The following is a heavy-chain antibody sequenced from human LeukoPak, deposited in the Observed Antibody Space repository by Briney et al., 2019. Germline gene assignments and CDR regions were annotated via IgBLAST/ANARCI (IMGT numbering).Heavy chain of an antibody. D-gene: IGHD1-26*01. CDR1: GGSISSSSYY. CDR2: ISYSVTT. V-gene: IGHV4-39*01. J-gene: IGHJ4*02. CDR3: ATHLRGATIYYDY. Sequence: SETLSLTCTVSGGSISSSSYYWAWTRQPPGKGLEWIASISYSVTTYYNPSLKSRVTISVATSKSQLSLKLSSVPAANTAVYYGATHLRGATIYYDYWGQGTLVTVSS.